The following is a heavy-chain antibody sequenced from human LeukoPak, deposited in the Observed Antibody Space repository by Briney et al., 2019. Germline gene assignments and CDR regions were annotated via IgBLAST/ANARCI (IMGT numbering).Heavy chain of an antibody. Sequence: GGSLRLSCAASGFTLTNAWMSWVRQAPGKGLEWVGRIKSKGGGGTTDYAAPVKGRFTISRDDSKNTLYLQMNSLRAEDTAVYYCVTDRDFWSGYPFDYWGQGTLVIVSS. D-gene: IGHD3-3*01. J-gene: IGHJ4*02. CDR1: GFTLTNAW. CDR2: IKSKGGGGTT. V-gene: IGHV3-15*01. CDR3: VTDRDFWSGYPFDY.